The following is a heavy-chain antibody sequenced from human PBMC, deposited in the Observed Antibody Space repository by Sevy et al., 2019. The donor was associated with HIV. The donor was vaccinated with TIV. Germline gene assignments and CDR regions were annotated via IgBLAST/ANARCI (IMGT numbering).Heavy chain of an antibody. CDR2: VDHSGGT. CDR3: ARGRSPKRLPLLYSGYDHMTTHFFDY. Sequence: SETLSLTCAVYGESVSSSYRTWIRQPPGGGLDWVGEVDHSGGTSYNPSLKSRATVSLDTSKRQFSLKLNSVTAADTAVYFCARGRSPKRLPLLYSGYDHMTTHFFDYWGQGALVTVSS. CDR1: GESVSSSY. J-gene: IGHJ4*02. D-gene: IGHD5-12*01. V-gene: IGHV4-34*01.